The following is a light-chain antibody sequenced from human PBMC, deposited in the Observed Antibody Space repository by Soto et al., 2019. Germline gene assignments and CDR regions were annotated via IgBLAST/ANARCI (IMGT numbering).Light chain of an antibody. Sequence: QSVLTQPPSVSAAPGQKVTISCSGSSSNIGNNCVSWYQQLPGTAPKLLIYDNNKRPSGIPDRFSGSKSGTSATLGITGLQTGDEADYYCGTWDSSLSAGRVFGGGTQLTVL. CDR1: SSNIGNNC. V-gene: IGLV1-51*01. J-gene: IGLJ3*02. CDR3: GTWDSSLSAGRV. CDR2: DNN.